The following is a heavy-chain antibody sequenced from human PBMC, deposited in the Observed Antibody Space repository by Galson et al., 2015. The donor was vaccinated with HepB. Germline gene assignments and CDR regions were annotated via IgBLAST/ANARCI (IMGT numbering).Heavy chain of an antibody. CDR3: ALYYDSSGYYLSGRGFWFDT. CDR2: ISAYNGNT. Sequence: SVKVSCKASGYTFTSYGISWVRQAPGQGLEWMGWISAYNGNTNYAQKLQGRVTMTTDTSTSTAYMELRSLRSDDTAVYYCALYYDSSGYYLSGRGFWFDTWGKETLVTVSS. D-gene: IGHD3-22*01. J-gene: IGHJ5*02. CDR1: GYTFTSYG. V-gene: IGHV1-18*01.